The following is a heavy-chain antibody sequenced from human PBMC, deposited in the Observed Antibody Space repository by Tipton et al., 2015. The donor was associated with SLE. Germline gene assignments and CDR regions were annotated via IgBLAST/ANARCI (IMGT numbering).Heavy chain of an antibody. CDR1: GGSISSGSYY. CDR2: IYTSGST. Sequence: TLSLTCTVSGGSISSGSYYWSWIRQPAGKGLEWIGRIYTSGSTNYNPSLKSRVTISVDTSKNQFSLKLSSVTAADTAVYSCARANGDYVQDYWGQGTLVTVSS. CDR3: ARANGDYVQDY. D-gene: IGHD4-17*01. J-gene: IGHJ4*02. V-gene: IGHV4-61*02.